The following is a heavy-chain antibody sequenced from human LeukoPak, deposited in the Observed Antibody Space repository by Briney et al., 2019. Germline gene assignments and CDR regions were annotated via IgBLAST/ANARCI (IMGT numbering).Heavy chain of an antibody. J-gene: IGHJ4*02. CDR1: GYTFTGYY. CDR3: ARDRDYYGSGSYYNVVDY. Sequence: ASVKVSCKASGYTFTGYYMHWVRQAPGQGLEWMGRINPSSGGTNYAQKFQGRVTMTRDTSISTAYMELSRLRSDDTAVYYCARDRDYYGSGSYYNVVDYWGQGTLVTISS. D-gene: IGHD3-10*01. V-gene: IGHV1-2*06. CDR2: INPSSGGT.